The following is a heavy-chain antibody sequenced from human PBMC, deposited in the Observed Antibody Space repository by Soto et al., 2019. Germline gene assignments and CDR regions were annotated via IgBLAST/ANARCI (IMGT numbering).Heavy chain of an antibody. J-gene: IGHJ4*02. CDR3: ARESEDLTSNFDY. CDR1: GFTFTRYI. Sequence: GGSLRLSCAASGFTFTRYIMNWVRQAPGKGLEWVSSISSTTNYIYYGDSMKGRFTISRDNAKNSLYLEMNSLRAEDTAVYYCARESEDLTSNFDYWGQGPLLTVST. CDR2: ISSTTNYI. V-gene: IGHV3-21*06.